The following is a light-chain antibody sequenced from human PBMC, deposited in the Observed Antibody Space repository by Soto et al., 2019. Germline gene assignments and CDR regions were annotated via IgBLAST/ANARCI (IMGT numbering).Light chain of an antibody. Sequence: QPVLTQSSSASASLGSSVKLTCTLSSGHSSYIIAWHQQQSGKAPRYLMKLEGSGSYNKGSGVPDRFSGSSSGADRYLTISNLQSEDEADYYCETWDSNTRVFGTGTKVTVL. CDR3: ETWDSNTRV. CDR2: LEGSGSY. V-gene: IGLV4-60*03. CDR1: SGHSSYI. J-gene: IGLJ1*01.